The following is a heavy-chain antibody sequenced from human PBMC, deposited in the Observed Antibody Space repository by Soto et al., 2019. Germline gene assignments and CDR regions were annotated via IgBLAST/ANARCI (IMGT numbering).Heavy chain of an antibody. CDR1: GGTFNNYA. CDR3: ARGGVDVVATSAFDY. Sequence: QVQLVQSGAEVKKPGSSVKVSCKASGGTFNNYAISWVRQAPGQGLEWMGGIIPIIGTADYAHKFQGRLAISADESTGTTFMELSSLRSEATALYYCARGGVDVVATSAFDYWGQGTLVTVSS. V-gene: IGHV1-69*01. J-gene: IGHJ4*02. D-gene: IGHD5-12*01. CDR2: IIPIIGTA.